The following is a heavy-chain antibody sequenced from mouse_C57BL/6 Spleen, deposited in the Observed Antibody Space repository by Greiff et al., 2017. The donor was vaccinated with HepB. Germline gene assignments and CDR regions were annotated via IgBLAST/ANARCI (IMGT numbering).Heavy chain of an antibody. Sequence: EVQLVESGGGLVQPGGSLKLSCAASGFTFSDYYMYWVRQTPEKRLEWVAYISNGGGSTYYPDTVKGRFTISRDNAKNTLYLQMSRLKSEDTAMYYCARLDYYGSSSFDVWGTGTTVTVSS. CDR3: ARLDYYGSSSFDV. D-gene: IGHD1-1*01. V-gene: IGHV5-12*01. CDR1: GFTFSDYY. CDR2: ISNGGGST. J-gene: IGHJ1*03.